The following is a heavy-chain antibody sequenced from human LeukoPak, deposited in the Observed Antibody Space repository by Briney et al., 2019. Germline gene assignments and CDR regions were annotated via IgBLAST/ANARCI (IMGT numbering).Heavy chain of an antibody. CDR3: ARGTPDYVWGSSIDY. D-gene: IGHD3-16*01. Sequence: SETLSLTCTVSGGSISSGDYYWSWTRQPPGKGLEWIGFIYYSGNTYYNPSLKSRVTISVDTSKNQFSLKLSSVTAADTAVYYCARGTPDYVWGSSIDYWGQGTLVTVSS. CDR1: GGSISSGDYY. CDR2: IYYSGNT. J-gene: IGHJ4*02. V-gene: IGHV4-30-4*01.